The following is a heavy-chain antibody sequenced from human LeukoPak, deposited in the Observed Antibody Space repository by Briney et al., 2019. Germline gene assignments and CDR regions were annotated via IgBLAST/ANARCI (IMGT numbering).Heavy chain of an antibody. CDR1: GDSVSSASYF. Sequence: SETLSLTCTVSGDSVSSASYFWSWIRQPPGKGLEWIGYIYYSGSTNYNPSLKSRVTISVDTSKNQFSLKLNSVTAADTATYYCARVHDYVKRLNPWGQGTLVTVSS. D-gene: IGHD4/OR15-4a*01. CDR3: ARVHDYVKRLNP. CDR2: IYYSGST. J-gene: IGHJ5*02. V-gene: IGHV4-61*01.